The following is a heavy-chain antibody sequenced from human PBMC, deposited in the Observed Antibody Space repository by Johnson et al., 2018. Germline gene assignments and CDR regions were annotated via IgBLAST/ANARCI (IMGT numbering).Heavy chain of an antibody. J-gene: IGHJ3*02. D-gene: IGHD3-10*01. CDR3: FAGHAGSNDAFDM. Sequence: VQLVQSGGGLVQPGGSLRLSCAASGFTFSNYAMHWVRQAPGKRLEYVSGISSGDGTGIFYASSVKGRFTISRDNSKNMLYLQMGSRRAEDTAGYYCFAGHAGSNDAFDMWGQGTMVICSS. CDR2: ISSGDGTGI. CDR1: GFTFSNYA. V-gene: IGHV3-64*01.